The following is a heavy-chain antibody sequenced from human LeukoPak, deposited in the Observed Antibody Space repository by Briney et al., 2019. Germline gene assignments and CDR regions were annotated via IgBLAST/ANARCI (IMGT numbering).Heavy chain of an antibody. CDR3: ATVDTASVAGY. D-gene: IGHD5-18*01. CDR1: GFTFDDYA. J-gene: IGHJ4*02. Sequence: GRSLRLSCAASGFTFDDYAMHWVRQAPGKGLEWVSGISWNSGSIGYADSVKGRFTISRDNAKNSLYLQMNSLRAEDTAVYYCATVDTASVAGYWGQGTLVTVSS. V-gene: IGHV3-9*01. CDR2: ISWNSGSI.